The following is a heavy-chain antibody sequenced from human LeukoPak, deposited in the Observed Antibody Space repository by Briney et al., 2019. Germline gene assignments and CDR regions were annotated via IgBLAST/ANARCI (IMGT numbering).Heavy chain of an antibody. D-gene: IGHD6-19*01. V-gene: IGHV4-39*01. J-gene: IGHJ5*02. Sequence: SETLSLTCTVSGGSISSSSYYWGWIRQPPGKGLEWIGSIYYSGSTYYNPSLKSRVTISVDTSKNQFSLKLSSVTAADTAVYYCARGIAVAGISRWFDPWGQGTLVTVSS. CDR1: GGSISSSSYY. CDR3: ARGIAVAGISRWFDP. CDR2: IYYSGST.